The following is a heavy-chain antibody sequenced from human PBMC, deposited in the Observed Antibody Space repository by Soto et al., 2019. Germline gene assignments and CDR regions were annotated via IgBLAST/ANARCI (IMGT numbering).Heavy chain of an antibody. CDR2: IWYDGSNK. V-gene: IGHV3-33*01. D-gene: IGHD3-3*01. CDR3: ARELRLPYDFWSGRNYYGMDV. Sequence: QVQLVESGGGVVQPGRSLRLSCAASGFTFSSYGMHWVRQAPGKGLEWVAVIWYDGSNKYYADSVKGRFTISRDNSKNTLHLLXNSLRAEDTAVYYCARELRLPYDFWSGRNYYGMDVWGQGTTVTVSS. CDR1: GFTFSSYG. J-gene: IGHJ6*02.